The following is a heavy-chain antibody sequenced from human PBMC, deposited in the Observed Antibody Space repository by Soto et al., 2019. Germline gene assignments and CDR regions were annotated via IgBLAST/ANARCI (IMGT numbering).Heavy chain of an antibody. CDR3: ARVNYLDDF. CDR1: GFTFSTYG. CDR2: ISSSGSTI. Sequence: EVQLVESGGGLVQPGGSLKLSCAASGFTFSTYGMNWLRQAPGKGLEWVSYISSSGSTILYADSVKGRFTISRDNAKNSLYLQMNSLRDEDTAVYYCARVNYLDDFWGQGTLVTVSS. V-gene: IGHV3-48*02. D-gene: IGHD1-7*01. J-gene: IGHJ4*02.